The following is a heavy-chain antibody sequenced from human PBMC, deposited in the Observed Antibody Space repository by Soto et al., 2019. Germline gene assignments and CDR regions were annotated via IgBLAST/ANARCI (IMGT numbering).Heavy chain of an antibody. V-gene: IGHV4-30-4*01. Sequence: QVHLQESGPGLVKPSQTLSLICTVSGGSITSGDSYWNWIRQPPGKGLEWIGYIYYTGGTYYTPSLMSRVSMSIDTSKSQFSLKLTSVTAADTAVYYCARAYRGGYDSWGQGALVSVSS. D-gene: IGHD5-12*01. CDR2: IYYTGGT. CDR1: GGSITSGDSY. CDR3: ARAYRGGYDS. J-gene: IGHJ4*02.